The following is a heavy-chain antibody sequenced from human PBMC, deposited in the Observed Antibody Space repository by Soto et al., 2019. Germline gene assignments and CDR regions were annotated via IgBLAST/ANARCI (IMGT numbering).Heavy chain of an antibody. J-gene: IGHJ4*02. D-gene: IGHD3-16*01. CDR1: GYTFRYDY. V-gene: IGHV1-8*01. Sequence: ASVKVSCKASGYTFRYDYIIWVRQATGQGLEWMGWMNPNSGNTGYAQKFQGRITMTRNTSISTAYMEMNSLTSEDTAVYYCARVGAWALRNLDYWGQGTRVTVSS. CDR3: ARVGAWALRNLDY. CDR2: MNPNSGNT.